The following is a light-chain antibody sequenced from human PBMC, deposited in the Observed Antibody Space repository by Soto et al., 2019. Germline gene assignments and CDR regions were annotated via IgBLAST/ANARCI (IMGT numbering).Light chain of an antibody. V-gene: IGKV3-20*01. CDR2: GTS. J-gene: IGKJ1*01. Sequence: EIVLTQSPGTLSLSPGESATLYCRASQSVSSNSLAWYRRNPGQPPSLLIYGTSTRATDIPRRFSGSGSGTDFTLTITRLEPEDFAVYFCQQYGDSPPTFVQRTKWEVK. CDR1: QSVSSNS. CDR3: QQYGDSPPT.